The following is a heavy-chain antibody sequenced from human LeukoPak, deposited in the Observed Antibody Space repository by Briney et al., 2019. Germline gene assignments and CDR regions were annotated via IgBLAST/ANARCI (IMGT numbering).Heavy chain of an antibody. Sequence: PGGSLRLSCAASGFTFSSYAMHWVRQAPGKGLEWVAVISYDGSNKYYADSVKGRFTISRDNSKNTLYLQMNCLRAEDTAVYYCARVSYAAFDYWGQGTLVTVSS. CDR2: ISYDGSNK. D-gene: IGHD3-10*01. J-gene: IGHJ4*02. V-gene: IGHV3-30*04. CDR1: GFTFSSYA. CDR3: ARVSYAAFDY.